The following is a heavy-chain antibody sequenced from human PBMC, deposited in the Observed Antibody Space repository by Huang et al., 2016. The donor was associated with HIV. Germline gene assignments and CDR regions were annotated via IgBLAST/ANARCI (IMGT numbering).Heavy chain of an antibody. V-gene: IGHV4-34*01. CDR3: AREKAADSAWYGVYYFDY. J-gene: IGHJ4*02. CDR2: INHIGKT. Sequence: QVQLRQWGAGLVKPSETLSLTCAVYGGSFSGYYWTWIRQSTGKGLEWSGEINHIGKTNYQPSLKSRVTISKDTAKNQFALQLTSVSAADTGVYFCAREKAADSAWYGVYYFDYWGEGALVTVTS. CDR1: GGSFSGYY. D-gene: IGHD6-19*01.